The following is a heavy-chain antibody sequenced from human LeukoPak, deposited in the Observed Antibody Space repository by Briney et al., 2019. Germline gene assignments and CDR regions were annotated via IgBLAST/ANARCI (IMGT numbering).Heavy chain of an antibody. CDR2: FDPEDGET. Sequence: ASVKVSCKVSGYTLTELSMHWVRQAPGKGLGWMGGFDPEDGETIYAQKFRGRVTMTEDTSTDTAYMELSSLRSQDTAVYYCATQRVTMVRGVILFDYWGQGTLVTVSS. CDR3: ATQRVTMVRGVILFDY. D-gene: IGHD3-10*01. V-gene: IGHV1-24*01. J-gene: IGHJ4*02. CDR1: GYTLTELS.